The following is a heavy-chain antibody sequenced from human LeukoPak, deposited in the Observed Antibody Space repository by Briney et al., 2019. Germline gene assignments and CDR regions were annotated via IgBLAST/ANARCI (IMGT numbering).Heavy chain of an antibody. Sequence: PGGSLRLSCAASGFTFSSYWMSWVRQARGKALEWVANIKQDGSEKYYVDPVKGRFAISRDNTKNSLYLQMNSLRAEDTAVYYCARDDTVTTRVGFIDWGQGTLVTVSS. CDR2: IKQDGSEK. J-gene: IGHJ4*02. CDR1: GFTFSSYW. V-gene: IGHV3-7*01. CDR3: ARDDTVTTRVGFID. D-gene: IGHD4-17*01.